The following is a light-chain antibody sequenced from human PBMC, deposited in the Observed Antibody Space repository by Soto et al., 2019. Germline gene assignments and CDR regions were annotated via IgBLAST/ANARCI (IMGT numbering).Light chain of an antibody. CDR2: AAS. Sequence: DIQMTQSPSSLSASVGDRVTITCRASQSINSYLNWYQQKPGKAPKLLIYAASSLQSGVPSMFSGSGSGTDFTLTISSLQPEDFATYYCQQSYSTPPTFGQGTKVDIK. V-gene: IGKV1-39*01. J-gene: IGKJ1*01. CDR1: QSINSY. CDR3: QQSYSTPPT.